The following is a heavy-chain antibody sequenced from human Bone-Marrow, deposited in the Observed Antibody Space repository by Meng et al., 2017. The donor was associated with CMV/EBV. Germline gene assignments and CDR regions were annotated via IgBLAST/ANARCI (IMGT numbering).Heavy chain of an antibody. V-gene: IGHV4-34*01. CDR3: ARERDSEVVPAALNWFDP. CDR1: GGSFSGYY. J-gene: IGHJ5*02. D-gene: IGHD2-2*01. Sequence: SETLSLTCAVYGGSFSGYYWSWIRQPPGKGLEWIGEINHSGSTNYNPSLKSRVTISVDTSKNQFSLKLSSVTAADTAVYYCARERDSEVVPAALNWFDPCGQRTLVTVSS. CDR2: INHSGST.